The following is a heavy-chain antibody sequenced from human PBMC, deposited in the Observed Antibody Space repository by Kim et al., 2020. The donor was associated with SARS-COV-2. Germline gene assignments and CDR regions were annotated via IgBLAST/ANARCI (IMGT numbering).Heavy chain of an antibody. CDR3: ARLEKRGDSIAYYYFDY. V-gene: IGHV5-51*01. Sequence: GESLKISCKGSGYSFTSYWIGWVRQMPGKGLEWMGIIYPGDSDTRYSPSFQGQVTISADKSISTAYLQWSSLEASDTAMYYCARLEKRGDSIAYYYFDYWGQGTPVTVSS. J-gene: IGHJ4*02. CDR2: IYPGDSDT. D-gene: IGHD3-22*01. CDR1: GYSFTSYW.